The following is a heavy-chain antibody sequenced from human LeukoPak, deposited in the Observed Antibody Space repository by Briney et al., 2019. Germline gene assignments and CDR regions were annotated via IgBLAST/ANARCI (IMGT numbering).Heavy chain of an antibody. Sequence: SVKVSCKASGGTFSSYAINWVRQAPGQGLEWMGRIIPIFGTANYAQKFQGRVTITTDESTSTAYMEQSSLRSEDTAVYYCARGAGYTVTKSGDAFDIWGQGTMVTVSS. CDR2: IIPIFGTA. CDR3: ARGAGYTVTKSGDAFDI. V-gene: IGHV1-69*05. J-gene: IGHJ3*02. D-gene: IGHD4-17*01. CDR1: GGTFSSYA.